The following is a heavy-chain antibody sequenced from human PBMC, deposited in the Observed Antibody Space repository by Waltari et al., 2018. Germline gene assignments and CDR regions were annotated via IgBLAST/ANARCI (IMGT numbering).Heavy chain of an antibody. V-gene: IGHV4-61*02. CDR3: ARVSMIVVVPGAFDAFDI. CDR1: GGSISSGSYY. CDR2: IYTSGST. D-gene: IGHD3-22*01. Sequence: QVQLQESGPGLVKPSQTLSLTCTVSGGSISSGSYYWSWIRQPAGKGLEWSGRIYTSGSTNYNPSLKSRVTISVDTSKNQFSLKLSSVTAADTAVYYCARVSMIVVVPGAFDAFDIWGQGTMVTVSS. J-gene: IGHJ3*02.